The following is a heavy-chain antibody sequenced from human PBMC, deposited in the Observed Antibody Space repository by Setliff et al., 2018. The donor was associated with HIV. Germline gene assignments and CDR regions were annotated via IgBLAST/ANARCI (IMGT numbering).Heavy chain of an antibody. V-gene: IGHV3-7*01. CDR2: IKQDGSEM. J-gene: IGHJ4*02. Sequence: GGSLRLSCAASGFTFSSYWMSWVRPAPGKGLEWVANIKQDGSEMYYVDSVKGLFTISRDNAKNSLFLKMKSLRAEDTGVYYCARDFYGSGSPPCGYWGQGTLVTVSS. CDR1: GFTFSSYW. D-gene: IGHD3-10*01. CDR3: ARDFYGSGSPPCGY.